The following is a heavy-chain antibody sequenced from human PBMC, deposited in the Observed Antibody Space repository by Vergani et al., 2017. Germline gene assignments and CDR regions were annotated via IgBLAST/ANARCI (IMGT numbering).Heavy chain of an antibody. D-gene: IGHD5-24*01. CDR3: AKVIPGDDYFDY. J-gene: IGHJ4*02. Sequence: VQLVESGGGVVQPGRSLRFPCAASGFTFSSYAMSWVRQAPGKGLEWVSAISGSGGSTYYADSVKGRFTISRDNSKNTLYLQMNSLRAEDTAVYYCAKVIPGDDYFDYWGQGTLVTVSS. V-gene: IGHV3-23*04. CDR1: GFTFSSYA. CDR2: ISGSGGST.